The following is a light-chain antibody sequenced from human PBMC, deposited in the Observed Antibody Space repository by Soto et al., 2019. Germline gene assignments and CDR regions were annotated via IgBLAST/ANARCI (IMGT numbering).Light chain of an antibody. J-gene: IGLJ1*01. V-gene: IGLV2-14*01. CDR1: RSYIGSYNY. Sequence: QSALTQPAAVSGSPGQSITISCSGTRSYIGSYNYVAWYQQFPGKTPKILIYGVSKRPLGVSSRFSGSKSGNTAFLTISGVKDEDEADYYCISYAGRSTSYVFGSGTKVTVL. CDR3: ISYAGRSTSYV. CDR2: GVS.